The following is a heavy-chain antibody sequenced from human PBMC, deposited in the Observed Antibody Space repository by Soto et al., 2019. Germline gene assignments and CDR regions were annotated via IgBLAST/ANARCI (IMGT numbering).Heavy chain of an antibody. CDR3: AREVEAAGRLDY. V-gene: IGHV4-59*01. J-gene: IGHJ4*02. Sequence: SETLSLTCTVSGGSISDYYGSLLRQPPGKGLEWIGYIYYSGSTNYNPSLKSRVTISVDTSKNQFSLKLSSVTAADTAVYYCAREVEAAGRLDYWGQGTLVTVS. CDR1: GGSISDYY. D-gene: IGHD6-13*01. CDR2: IYYSGST.